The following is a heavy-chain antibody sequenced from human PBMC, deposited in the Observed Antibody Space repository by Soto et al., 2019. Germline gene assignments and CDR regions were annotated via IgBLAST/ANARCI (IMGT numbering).Heavy chain of an antibody. D-gene: IGHD3-22*01. CDR2: ISPSSSNT. Sequence: ASVKVSCKASCFTFTHFGISWVRQAPGQGLEWMGWISPSSSNTNYAQKLQGRVTMTTDTSTSTAYMELGSLRSDDTAVYYCAREGYYHSSGYFDYWGQGTLVTVSS. CDR1: CFTFTHFG. J-gene: IGHJ4*01. V-gene: IGHV1-18*01. CDR3: AREGYYHSSGYFDY.